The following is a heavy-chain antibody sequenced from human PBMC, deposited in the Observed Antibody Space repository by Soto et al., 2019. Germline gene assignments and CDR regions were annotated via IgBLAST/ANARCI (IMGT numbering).Heavy chain of an antibody. CDR1: GGSISSSSYY. CDR2: IYYSGST. V-gene: IGHV4-39*01. CDR3: ARHGYSSPWGMVA. J-gene: IGHJ6*02. D-gene: IGHD5-18*01. Sequence: QLQLQESGPGLVKPSETLSLTCTVSGGSISSSSYYWGWIRQPPGKGLEWIGSIYYSGSTYYNPSLTSRVTRSVHTSTNQFSLKLSPVTAADTAVYYRARHGYSSPWGMVAWGQGTTVTVSS.